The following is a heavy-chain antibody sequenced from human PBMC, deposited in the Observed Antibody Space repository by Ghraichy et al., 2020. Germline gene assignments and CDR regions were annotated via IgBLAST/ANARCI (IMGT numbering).Heavy chain of an antibody. Sequence: GESLNISCAASGFTFSDYYMSWIRQAPGKGLEWVSYISSSGSTIYYADSVKGRFTISRDNAKNSLYLQMNSLRAEDTAVYYCATPWEYDRSGYDYWGQGTLVTVSS. CDR2: ISSSGSTI. CDR1: GFTFSDYY. V-gene: IGHV3-11*04. D-gene: IGHD3-22*01. CDR3: ATPWEYDRSGYDY. J-gene: IGHJ4*02.